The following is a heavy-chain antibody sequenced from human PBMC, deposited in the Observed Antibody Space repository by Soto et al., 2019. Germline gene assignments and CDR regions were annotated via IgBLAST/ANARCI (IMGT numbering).Heavy chain of an antibody. CDR3: ARGRYCLTGRCFPNWFDS. CDR2: IHYNGDT. Sequence: SETLSLTCTVSGGSISSESYFWSWIRQPPGKGLEWIGYIHYNGDTYYNPSFESRVAISVDTSKSQFSLNVTSVTAADTAVYFCARGRYCLTGRCFPNWFDSWGQGALVTVSS. V-gene: IGHV4-30-4*07. J-gene: IGHJ5*01. D-gene: IGHD7-27*01. CDR1: GGSISSESYF.